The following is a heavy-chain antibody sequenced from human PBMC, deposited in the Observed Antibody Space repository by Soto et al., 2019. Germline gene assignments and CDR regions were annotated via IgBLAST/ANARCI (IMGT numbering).Heavy chain of an antibody. J-gene: IGHJ1*01. Sequence: PGESLKISCKTSGYNFPNYWTAWVRQMPGKGLEWMGIIYPGDSDTRYNPSFRGQVTISADKSISTAYLQWSRLRASDTATYYCAGEEQLGRGFEHWGQGTLVTVSS. V-gene: IGHV5-51*01. D-gene: IGHD1-1*01. CDR1: GYNFPNYW. CDR3: AGEEQLGRGFEH. CDR2: IYPGDSDT.